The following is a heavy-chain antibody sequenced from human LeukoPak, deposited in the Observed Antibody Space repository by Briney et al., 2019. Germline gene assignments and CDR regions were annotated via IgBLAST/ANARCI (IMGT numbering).Heavy chain of an antibody. CDR2: INHSGST. D-gene: IGHD2-15*01. CDR1: GGSFSGYY. CDR3: ARCSEGGSCPFDY. J-gene: IGHJ4*02. V-gene: IGHV4-34*01. Sequence: PSETLSLTCAVYGGSFSGYYWSWIRQPPGKGLEWIGEINHSGSTNYNPSLKSRVTISVDTSKNQFSLKLSSVTAADTAVYYCARCSEGGSCPFDYWGQGTLVTVSS.